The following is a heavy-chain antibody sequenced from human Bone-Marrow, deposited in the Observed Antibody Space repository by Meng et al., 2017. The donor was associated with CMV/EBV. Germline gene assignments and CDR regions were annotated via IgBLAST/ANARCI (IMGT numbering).Heavy chain of an antibody. CDR1: GGTFSSYA. D-gene: IGHD2-2*01. J-gene: IGHJ6*02. CDR2: IIPILGIA. CDR3: ARRGEEVVPANNHYYYGMDV. V-gene: IGHV1-69*10. Sequence: KISCKASGGTFSSYAISWVRQAPGQGLEWMGGIIPILGIANYAQKFQGRVTITADKSTSTAYMELSSLRSEDTAVYYCARRGEEVVPANNHYYYGMDVWGQGTTVTVSS.